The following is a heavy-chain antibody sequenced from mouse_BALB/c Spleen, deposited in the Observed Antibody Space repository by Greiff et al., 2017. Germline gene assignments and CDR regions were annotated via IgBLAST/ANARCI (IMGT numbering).Heavy chain of an antibody. CDR1: GYTFSSYW. V-gene: IGHV1-9*01. CDR3: ARSPLLRLKFFAY. D-gene: IGHD1-2*01. Sequence: VKLQESGAELMKPGASVKISCKATGYTFSSYWIEWVTQRPGHGLEWIGEILPGSGSTNYNEKFKGKATFTADTSSNTAYMQLSSLTSEDSAVYYCARSPLLRLKFFAYWGQGTLVTVSA. CDR2: ILPGSGST. J-gene: IGHJ3*01.